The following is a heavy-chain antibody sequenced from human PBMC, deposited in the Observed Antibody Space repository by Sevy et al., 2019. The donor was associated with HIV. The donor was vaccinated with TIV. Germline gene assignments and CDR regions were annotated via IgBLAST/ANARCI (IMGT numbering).Heavy chain of an antibody. V-gene: IGHV6-1*01. J-gene: IGHJ6*02. D-gene: IGHD3-22*01. CDR1: GDSVSSNSAA. Sequence: SQTLSLTCAISGDSVSSNSAAWNWIRQSPSRGLEWLGRTYYRSKWYNDYAVSVKSRITINPDTSKNQFSLQLNSVTPEDTAVYYCARDDSLYDSSGYFPVDYYYYGMDVWGQGTTVTVSS. CDR3: ARDDSLYDSSGYFPVDYYYYGMDV. CDR2: TYYRSKWYN.